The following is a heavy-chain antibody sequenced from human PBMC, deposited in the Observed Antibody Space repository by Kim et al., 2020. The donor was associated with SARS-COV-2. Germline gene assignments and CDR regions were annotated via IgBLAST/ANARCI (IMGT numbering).Heavy chain of an antibody. Sequence: GGSLRLSCAASGFTFSSYAMHWVRQAPGKGLEWVAVISYDGSNKYYADSVKGRFTISRDNSKNTLYLQMNSLRAEDTAVYYCATDVGSSPIGPFDIWGQGTMVTVSS. CDR3: ATDVGSSPIGPFDI. J-gene: IGHJ3*02. CDR2: ISYDGSNK. D-gene: IGHD6-6*01. V-gene: IGHV3-30-3*01. CDR1: GFTFSSYA.